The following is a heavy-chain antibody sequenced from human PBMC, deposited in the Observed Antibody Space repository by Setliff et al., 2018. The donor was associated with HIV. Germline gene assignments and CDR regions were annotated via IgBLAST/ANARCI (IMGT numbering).Heavy chain of an antibody. CDR3: VRHLSEMAMVDH. CDR2: IYYNGNI. J-gene: IGHJ4*02. Sequence: SETLSLTCAVSGNSIGSGYYWGWIRKPPGKGLEWIASIYYNGNIYYNPSLKSRVTITMDTSKNQFSLKLSSVTAADTAVYSCVRHLSEMAMVDHWGQGTLVTVSS. V-gene: IGHV4-38-2*01. CDR1: GNSIGSGYY.